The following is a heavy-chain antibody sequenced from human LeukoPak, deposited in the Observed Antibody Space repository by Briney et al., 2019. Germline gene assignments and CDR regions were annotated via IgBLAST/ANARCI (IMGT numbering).Heavy chain of an antibody. V-gene: IGHV1-46*01. Sequence: ASVKVSCKASGYTFTSYYMHWVRQAPGQGLEWMGIINPSGGSTSYAQKFQGRVTMTRDMSTSTVYMELSSLRSEDTAVYYCARDTLRTGTTRGLFDYWGQGTLDTVSS. CDR2: INPSGGST. CDR1: GYTFTSYY. J-gene: IGHJ4*02. D-gene: IGHD1-7*01. CDR3: ARDTLRTGTTRGLFDY.